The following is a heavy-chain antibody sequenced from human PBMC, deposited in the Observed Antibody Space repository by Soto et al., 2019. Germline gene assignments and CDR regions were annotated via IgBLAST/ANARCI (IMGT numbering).Heavy chain of an antibody. CDR3: ARTSGTTVDY. Sequence: SETLSLTCTVSGGSISSYYWSWIRQPPGKGLEWIGYIYYSGSTNYNPSLKSRVTISVDTSKNQFSLKLSSVTAADTAVYYCARTSGTTVDYWGQGTLVTVS. D-gene: IGHD1-7*01. CDR1: GGSISSYY. J-gene: IGHJ4*02. CDR2: IYYSGST. V-gene: IGHV4-59*01.